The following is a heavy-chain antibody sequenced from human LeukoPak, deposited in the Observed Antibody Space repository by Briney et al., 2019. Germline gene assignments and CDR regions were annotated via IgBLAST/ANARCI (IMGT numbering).Heavy chain of an antibody. CDR1: GYTFTSYY. J-gene: IGHJ6*03. Sequence: ASVNVSCKASGYTFTSYYMHSLRQAPGQGVEWMGIINLSSGRTSYAQKFQGRVTMTRDTSTGTVYMELSSLRSEDTAVYYCASASGSFIPAHQNSGVGYYYYYMDVWGKGTTVTVSS. CDR2: INLSSGRT. D-gene: IGHD2-2*01. CDR3: ASASGSFIPAHQNSGVGYYYYYMDV. V-gene: IGHV1-46*01.